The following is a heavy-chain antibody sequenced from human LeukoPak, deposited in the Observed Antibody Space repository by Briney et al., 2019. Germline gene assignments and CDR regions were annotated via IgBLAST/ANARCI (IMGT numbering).Heavy chain of an antibody. Sequence: RGSLRLSCAASGFTFSTYWVHWVRQAPGKGLVWVSRIKSDGGTNYADSVKGRFTISRDNAKKTVSLQMNSLRPEDTGVYYCARAPSEIGGYYPEYFRHWGQGTLVTVSS. D-gene: IGHD3-22*01. CDR1: GFTFSTYW. J-gene: IGHJ1*01. CDR2: IKSDGGT. V-gene: IGHV3-74*01. CDR3: ARAPSEIGGYYPEYFRH.